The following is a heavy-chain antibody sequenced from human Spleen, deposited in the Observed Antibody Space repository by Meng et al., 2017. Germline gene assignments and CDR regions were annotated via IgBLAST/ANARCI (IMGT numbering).Heavy chain of an antibody. J-gene: IGHJ5*02. CDR3: ERGRAVLMVYAIEGLNWFDP. V-gene: IGHV4-39*07. D-gene: IGHD2-8*01. Sequence: SETLSLTCTVSDGSVISNTYYWAWLRQPPGKSLEWIGNIYYRGDTYYNPSLKSRVIVSVDTSRNQFYLKLNSVTAADTAVYYWERGRAVLMVYAIEGLNWFDPWGQGTRVTVSS. CDR1: DGSVISNTYY. CDR2: IYYRGDT.